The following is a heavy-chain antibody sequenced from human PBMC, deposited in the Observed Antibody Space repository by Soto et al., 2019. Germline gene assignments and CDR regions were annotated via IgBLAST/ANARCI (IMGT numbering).Heavy chain of an antibody. CDR1: GFTFSSYG. CDR3: ARGILGCTMVRGVIIKPDYYYGMDV. J-gene: IGHJ6*02. D-gene: IGHD3-10*01. Sequence: PGGSLRLSCAASGFTFSSYGMHWVRQAPGKGLEWVAVIWYDGSNKYYADSVKGRFTISRDNSKNTLYLQMNSLRAEDTAVYYCARGILGCTMVRGVIIKPDYYYGMDVWGQGTTVTVSS. CDR2: IWYDGSNK. V-gene: IGHV3-33*01.